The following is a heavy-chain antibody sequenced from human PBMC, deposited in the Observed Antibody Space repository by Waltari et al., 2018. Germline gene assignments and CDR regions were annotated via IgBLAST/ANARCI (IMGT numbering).Heavy chain of an antibody. D-gene: IGHD2-15*01. CDR1: GFYFSIYG. CDR3: AKENNDLLCDS. J-gene: IGHJ5*01. CDR2: IGHDGSLK. V-gene: IGHV3-30*18. Sequence: QVQLEESGGGVVQPGRSLSLSCAASGFYFSIYGMHWVRQAPGKGLEWVAVIGHDGSLKYYADSVRGRFTISRDNSKNTLFLEMNSLRGEDTAVYYCAKENNDLLCDSWGQGTQVTVSS.